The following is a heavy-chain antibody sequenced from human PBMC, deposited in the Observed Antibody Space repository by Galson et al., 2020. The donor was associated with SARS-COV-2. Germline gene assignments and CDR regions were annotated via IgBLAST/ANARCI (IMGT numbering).Heavy chain of an antibody. J-gene: IGHJ4*02. CDR2: IKTESAGGTT. V-gene: IGHV3-15*01. CDR1: GFSFRNVW. D-gene: IGHD2-15*01. Sequence: GESLKISCAVSGFSFRNVWMTWVRQAPGKGLEWVGLIKTESAGGTTDYAAPVKGRFTISRDESENTLFLQMSSLKTEDTAIYYCATRGDCTGGSCPSDYWGQGTLVTVSS. CDR3: ATRGDCTGGSCPSDY.